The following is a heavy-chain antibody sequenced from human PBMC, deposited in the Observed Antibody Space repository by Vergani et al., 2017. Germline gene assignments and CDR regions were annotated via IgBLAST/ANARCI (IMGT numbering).Heavy chain of an antibody. D-gene: IGHD4-23*01. CDR1: GGSISSYY. Sequence: QVQLQESGPGLVKPSETLSLTCTVSGGSISSYYWSWIRQPPGKGLEWIGYIYYSGSTNYNPSLKSRVTISVDTSKNQFSLNLSSVTAEDTAVYYCAKGSRSHGGNRLFDYWGQGTLVTVSS. V-gene: IGHV4-59*01. J-gene: IGHJ4*02. CDR3: AKGSRSHGGNRLFDY. CDR2: IYYSGST.